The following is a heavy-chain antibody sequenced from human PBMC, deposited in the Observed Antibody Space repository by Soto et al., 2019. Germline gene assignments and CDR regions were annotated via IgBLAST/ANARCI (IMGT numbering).Heavy chain of an antibody. CDR1: GFTFSNYS. Sequence: PGGSLRLSCAASGFTFSNYSMNWVRQAPGKGLEWVSSISGSSSYIYYADSVKGRFTISRDNAKNSLSLQMSSLRAEDTAVYFCARDPIPVPMYYFDYWGQGSLVTVSS. D-gene: IGHD6-19*01. J-gene: IGHJ4*02. CDR3: ARDPIPVPMYYFDY. CDR2: ISGSSSYI. V-gene: IGHV3-21*01.